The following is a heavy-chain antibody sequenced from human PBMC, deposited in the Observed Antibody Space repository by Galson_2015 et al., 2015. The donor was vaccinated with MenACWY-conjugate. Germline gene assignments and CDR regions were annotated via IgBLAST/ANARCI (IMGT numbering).Heavy chain of an antibody. CDR3: AKDEGISTPPAAY. CDR2: IRNDGGVK. Sequence: SCKASGSTFRNYAIHWVRQAPGKGLEWVAFIRNDGGVKYYVDSVKARFTISRDNSKNTLYLQMSSLSPEDTAIYYCAKDEGISTPPAAYRGRGPRVTDSS. V-gene: IGHV3-30*02. D-gene: IGHD2/OR15-2a*01. CDR1: GSTFRNYA. J-gene: IGHJ4*02.